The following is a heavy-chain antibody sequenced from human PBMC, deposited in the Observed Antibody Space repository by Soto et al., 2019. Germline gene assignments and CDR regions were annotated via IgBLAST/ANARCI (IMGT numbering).Heavy chain of an antibody. D-gene: IGHD4-4*01. CDR3: AKGTYSKGFDP. CDR2: ISRGGGST. CDR1: GFTFSSYA. J-gene: IGHJ5*02. Sequence: EVQLLESGGGLVQPGGSLRLSCAASGFTFSSYAMSWVRQAPGKGLEWVSVISRGGGSTYYADSVKGRFTISRDNSKNTLYLQVNSLRAEDTAVYDCAKGTYSKGFDPWGQGTLVTVSS. V-gene: IGHV3-23*01.